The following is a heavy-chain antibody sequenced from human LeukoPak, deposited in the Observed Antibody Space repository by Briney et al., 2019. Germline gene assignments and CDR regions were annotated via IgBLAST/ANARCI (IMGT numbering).Heavy chain of an antibody. CDR3: ATDSSGYYYNFDY. CDR2: ISGSGGST. J-gene: IGHJ4*02. Sequence: GGSLRLSCAASGFTFSSYAMSWVRQAPGKGLEWVSAISGSGGSTYYADSVKGRVTISRDNSKNTLYLQMNSLRAEDTAVYYCATDSSGYYYNFDYWGQGTLVTVSS. V-gene: IGHV3-23*01. D-gene: IGHD3-22*01. CDR1: GFTFSSYA.